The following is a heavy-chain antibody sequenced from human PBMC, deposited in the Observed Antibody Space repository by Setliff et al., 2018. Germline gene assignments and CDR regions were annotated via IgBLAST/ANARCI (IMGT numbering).Heavy chain of an antibody. V-gene: IGHV1-69*05. D-gene: IGHD5-12*01. CDR1: GGTFSSYG. Sequence: SVKVSCKASGGTFSSYGISWVRQAPGQGLGWMGGTIPMFGTTNYARKFQGRVTITTDESTSTAYMEMSSLRSEDTAVYYCARERGDIVSTTSYYYYMDVWGKGTTVTVSS. CDR2: TIPMFGTT. CDR3: ARERGDIVSTTSYYYYMDV. J-gene: IGHJ6*03.